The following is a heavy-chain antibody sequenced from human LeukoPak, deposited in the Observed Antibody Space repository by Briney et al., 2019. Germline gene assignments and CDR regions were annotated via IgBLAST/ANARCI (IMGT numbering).Heavy chain of an antibody. Sequence: SETLSLTGTVSGGSISSYYWSWIRQPPGKGLEWIGYIYTSGSTNYNPSLKSRVTISVDTSKNQFSLKLSSVTAADTAVYYCARLAAAGYYYYYYMDVWGKGITVTVSS. J-gene: IGHJ6*03. D-gene: IGHD6-13*01. CDR2: IYTSGST. CDR1: GGSISSYY. V-gene: IGHV4-4*09. CDR3: ARLAAAGYYYYYYMDV.